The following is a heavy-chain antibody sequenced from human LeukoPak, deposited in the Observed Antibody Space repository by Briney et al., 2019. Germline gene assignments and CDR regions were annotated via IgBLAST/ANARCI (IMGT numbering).Heavy chain of an antibody. CDR3: ASGGATVWGY. CDR1: GFAFSDYS. J-gene: IGHJ4*02. Sequence: GGPLRLSCAASGFAFSDYSMNWVRQAPGKGLEWISAITSDSNLIYYADSMGGRITISRDNAENSVYLQMNGLRAEDTAIYYCASGGATVWGYWGQGALVIVSS. D-gene: IGHD3-16*01. V-gene: IGHV3-21*06. CDR2: ITSDSNLI.